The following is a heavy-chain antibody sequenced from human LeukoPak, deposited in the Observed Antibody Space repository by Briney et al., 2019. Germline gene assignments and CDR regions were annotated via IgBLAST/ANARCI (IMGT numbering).Heavy chain of an antibody. CDR1: GFIFNNYW. Sequence: GGSLRLSCAASGFIFNNYWMSWVRQAPGRGLEWVANINKDGSEKYYVDSVKGRFTVSRDNAKNSLYLQMNSLRAEDTALYYCAKAGGGVNGMDVWGQGTTVTVSS. CDR3: AKAGGGVNGMDV. CDR2: INKDGSEK. D-gene: IGHD3-16*01. J-gene: IGHJ6*02. V-gene: IGHV3-7*03.